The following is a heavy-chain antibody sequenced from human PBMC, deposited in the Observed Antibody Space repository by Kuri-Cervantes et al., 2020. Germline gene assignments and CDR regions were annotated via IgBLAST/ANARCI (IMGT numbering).Heavy chain of an antibody. J-gene: IGHJ4*02. CDR2: ISGSGGST. D-gene: IGHD6-19*01. CDR3: AKGGREWLVPFDY. Sequence: GESLKISCAASGFTFGSYTMSWVRQAPGKGLEWVSAISGSGGSTYYADSVKGRFTISRDNSKNTLYLQMNSLRADDTAVYYCAKGGREWLVPFDYWGQGTLVTVSS. CDR1: GFTFGSYT. V-gene: IGHV3-23*01.